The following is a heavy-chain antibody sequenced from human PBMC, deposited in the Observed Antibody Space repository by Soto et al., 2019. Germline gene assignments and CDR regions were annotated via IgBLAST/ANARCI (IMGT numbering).Heavy chain of an antibody. D-gene: IGHD6-13*01. CDR1: GYTFTSYG. CDR3: ARESRRESSSWYYYYGMDV. J-gene: IGHJ6*02. Sequence: QVQLVQSGAEVKKPGASVKVSCKASGYTFTSYGISWVRQAPGQGLEWMGWISAYNGNTNYAQKLQGRVTMTTDTSTSTAYMELRSLISDDTAVYYCARESRRESSSWYYYYGMDVWGQGTMVTVSS. CDR2: ISAYNGNT. V-gene: IGHV1-18*01.